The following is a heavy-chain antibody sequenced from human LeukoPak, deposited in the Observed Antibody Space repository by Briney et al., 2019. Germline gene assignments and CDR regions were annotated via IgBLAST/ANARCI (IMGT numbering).Heavy chain of an antibody. J-gene: IGHJ4*02. D-gene: IGHD1-26*01. Sequence: GSLRLSCAASGFTFNTHYMHWVRQAPGKGLVWVSRINSDGSSTSYADSVKGRFTISRDNAKNTLYLQMNSLRVEDTAVYYCAREDVGATAARDWGQGTLVTVSS. V-gene: IGHV3-74*01. CDR2: INSDGSST. CDR1: GFTFNTHY. CDR3: AREDVGATAARD.